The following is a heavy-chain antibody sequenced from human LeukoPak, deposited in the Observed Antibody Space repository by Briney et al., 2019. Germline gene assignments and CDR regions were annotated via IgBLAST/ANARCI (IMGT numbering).Heavy chain of an antibody. V-gene: IGHV4-39*07. J-gene: IGHJ4*02. CDR3: ARSSAWSYVQSY. CDR2: IYYSGST. Sequence: SETLSLTCTVSGGSISSSSYYWGWIRQPPGKGLEWIGSIYYSGSTYYNPSLKSRVTISVDTSKNQFSLKLSSVTAADTAVYYCARSSAWSYVQSYWGQGTLVTVSS. D-gene: IGHD1-26*01. CDR1: GGSISSSSYY.